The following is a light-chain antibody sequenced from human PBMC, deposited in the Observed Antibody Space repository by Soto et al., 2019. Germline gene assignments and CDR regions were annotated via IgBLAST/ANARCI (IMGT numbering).Light chain of an antibody. CDR2: DST. Sequence: DIVLTQSPSTLSLSPGERATISCRASQSIHTSLAWYQQKSGKPPRLVIYDSTLRANGVPDRFGGSRSGTEFTLTINILEPEDFAVYYCQQRNVWPPITFGQGTRLEIK. V-gene: IGKV3-11*01. J-gene: IGKJ5*01. CDR3: QQRNVWPPIT. CDR1: QSIHTS.